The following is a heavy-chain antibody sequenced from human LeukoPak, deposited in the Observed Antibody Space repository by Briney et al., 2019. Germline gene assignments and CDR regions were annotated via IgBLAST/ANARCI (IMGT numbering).Heavy chain of an antibody. CDR2: IYYSGST. CDR1: GGSISSSSYY. D-gene: IGHD1-14*01. CDR3: ARFLFPARRTFDP. Sequence: SETLSLTCTVSGGSISSSSYYWGWIRQPPGKGLEWIGSIYYSGSTYYNPSLKSRVTISVDTSKNQFSLKLSPVTAADTAVYYCARFLFPARRTFDPWGQGTLVTVSS. J-gene: IGHJ5*02. V-gene: IGHV4-39*07.